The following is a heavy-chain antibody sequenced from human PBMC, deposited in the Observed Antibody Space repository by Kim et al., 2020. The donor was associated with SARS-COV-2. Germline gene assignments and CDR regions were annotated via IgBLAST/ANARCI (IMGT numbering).Heavy chain of an antibody. CDR3: ARLNGDHGDAFDI. CDR2: IYSSGST. Sequence: SETLSLTCSVSGGSINSGPYYWNWIRQYPGKGLEWIGYIYSSGSTYYNPSLKSRISISIDTSKNHFSLNLSSVTAADTAIYYCARLNGDHGDAFDIWGQG. J-gene: IGHJ3*02. CDR1: GGSINSGPYY. V-gene: IGHV4-31*03. D-gene: IGHD4-17*01.